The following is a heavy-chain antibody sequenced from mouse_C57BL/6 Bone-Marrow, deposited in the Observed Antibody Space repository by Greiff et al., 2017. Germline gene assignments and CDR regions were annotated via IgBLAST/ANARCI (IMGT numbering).Heavy chain of an antibody. D-gene: IGHD2-4*01. V-gene: IGHV1-69*01. CDR1: GYTFTSYW. CDR3: GKEEIFYDYWVAY. J-gene: IGHJ3*01. Sequence: QVQLQQPGAELVMPGASVKLSCKASGYTFTSYWMHWVKQRPGQGLEWIGEIDPSDSYTTYNQKFKGKSTLTVGKSSRTAYKQLSSLTSEDSAVYCCGKEEIFYDYWVAYWGQGTLVTVSA. CDR2: IDPSDSYT.